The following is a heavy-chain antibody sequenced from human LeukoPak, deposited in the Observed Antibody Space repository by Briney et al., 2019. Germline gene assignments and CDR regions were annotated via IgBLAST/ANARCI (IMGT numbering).Heavy chain of an antibody. J-gene: IGHJ6*02. CDR3: ARETRYYDFWSGYPTSYYYGMDV. Sequence: PGGSLRLSCAASGFTFSSYAMHWVRQAPGKGLEWVSVIYSGGSTYYADSVKGRFTISRDNSKNTLYLQMNSLRAEDTAVYYCARETRYYDFWSGYPTSYYYGMDVWGQGTTVTVSS. D-gene: IGHD3-3*01. CDR1: GFTFSSYA. V-gene: IGHV3-53*01. CDR2: IYSGGST.